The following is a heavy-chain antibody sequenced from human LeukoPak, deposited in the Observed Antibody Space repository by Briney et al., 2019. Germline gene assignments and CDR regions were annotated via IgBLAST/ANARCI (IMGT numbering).Heavy chain of an antibody. Sequence: SETLSLTCAVYGGSFSGYYWSWIRQPPGKGLEWIGEINHSGSTNYNPSLKSRVTISVDTSKNQFSLKLSSVTAADTAVYYCAGGESPSQADAFGIWGQGTMVTVSS. CDR2: INHSGST. V-gene: IGHV4-34*01. J-gene: IGHJ3*02. CDR1: GGSFSGYY. CDR3: AGGESPSQADAFGI.